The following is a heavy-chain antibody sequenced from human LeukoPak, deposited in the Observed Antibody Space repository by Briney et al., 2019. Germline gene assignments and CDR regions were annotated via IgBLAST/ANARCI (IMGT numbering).Heavy chain of an antibody. J-gene: IGHJ3*02. V-gene: IGHV3-23*01. CDR2: TSGSGDET. Sequence: GGSLRLSCAASGFTFSSYAMSWVRQAPGKGLEWGSGTSGSGDETHHSDSVKGRFTISRDNSKNILYLQMNSLRAEDTAVYYCAKAFREFGSSSYSSFDIWGQGTLVTVSS. CDR3: AKAFREFGSSSYSSFDI. CDR1: GFTFSSYA. D-gene: IGHD6-13*01.